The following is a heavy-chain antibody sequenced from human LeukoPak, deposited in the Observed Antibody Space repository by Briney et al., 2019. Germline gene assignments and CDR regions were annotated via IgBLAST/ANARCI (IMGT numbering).Heavy chain of an antibody. J-gene: IGHJ4*02. CDR2: INSDGSST. V-gene: IGHV3-74*01. CDR1: GFTFSNYW. D-gene: IGHD6-13*01. CDR3: ARAGQQLVHDY. Sequence: GGSLRLSCAASGFTFSNYWMHWVRQAPGKGLVWVSRINSDGSSTTYADSVKGRFTISRDNAKNTLYLQMNSLRAEDTAVYYCARAGQQLVHDYWGQGTLVTVSS.